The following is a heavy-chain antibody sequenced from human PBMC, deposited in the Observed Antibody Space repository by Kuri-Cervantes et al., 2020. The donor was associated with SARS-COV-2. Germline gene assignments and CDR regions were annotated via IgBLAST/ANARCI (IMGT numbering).Heavy chain of an antibody. CDR3: ARDAPLEIHVPHDAFDI. CDR2: IYSGGST. J-gene: IGHJ3*02. Sequence: GESLKISCAASGFTVSSNYMSWVRQAPGKGLEWVSVIYSGGSTYYADSVKGRFTISRDNSKNTLYPQMNSLRVEDTAVYYCARDAPLEIHVPHDAFDIWGQGTMVTVSS. V-gene: IGHV3-66*02. D-gene: IGHD1-1*01. CDR1: GFTVSSNY.